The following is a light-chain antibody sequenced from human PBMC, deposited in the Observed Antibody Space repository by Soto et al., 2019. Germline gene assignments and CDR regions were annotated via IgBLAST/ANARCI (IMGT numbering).Light chain of an antibody. Sequence: DIQMTQSPSTLSTSVGDRVTISCRASQSISSWLAWYQQKPGEAPNLLIYRASSLQSGVPSRFSGSGSGTEFTLTISSLQPDDFATYYCQQYSRYSWTFGQGTTVEF. V-gene: IGKV1-5*03. CDR2: RAS. CDR3: QQYSRYSWT. J-gene: IGKJ1*01. CDR1: QSISSW.